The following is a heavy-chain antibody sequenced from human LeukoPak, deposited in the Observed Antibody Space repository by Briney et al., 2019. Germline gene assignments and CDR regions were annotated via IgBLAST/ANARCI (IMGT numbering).Heavy chain of an antibody. V-gene: IGHV5-51*01. Sequence: RGESLKISCKGSGYNFTSYWIGWVRPMPGKGLEWMGIIYPGDSDTRYSPSFQGQVTISADKSISTAYLQWSSLKASDTAMYYCAGTTVVTPLPVHAFDIWGQGTMVTVSS. CDR3: AGTTVVTPLPVHAFDI. CDR2: IYPGDSDT. D-gene: IGHD4-23*01. CDR1: GYNFTSYW. J-gene: IGHJ3*02.